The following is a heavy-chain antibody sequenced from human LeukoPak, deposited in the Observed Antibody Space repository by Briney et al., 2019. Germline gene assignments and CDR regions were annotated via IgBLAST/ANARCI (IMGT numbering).Heavy chain of an antibody. Sequence: SETLSLTCTVSGGSISSYYWSWIRQPPGKGLEWIGYIYYSGSTNYNPSLKSRVPISVDTSKNQFSLKLSSVTAADTAVYYCAGPWRTQIDYWGQGTLVTVSS. CDR3: AGPWRTQIDY. CDR1: GGSISSYY. CDR2: IYYSGST. J-gene: IGHJ4*02. V-gene: IGHV4-59*08.